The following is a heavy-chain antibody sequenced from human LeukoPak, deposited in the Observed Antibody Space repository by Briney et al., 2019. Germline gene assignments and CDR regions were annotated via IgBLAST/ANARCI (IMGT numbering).Heavy chain of an antibody. CDR3: AREYSSSCYKPTPDY. J-gene: IGHJ4*02. V-gene: IGHV1-2*02. CDR1: GYTFTGYY. D-gene: IGHD6-13*01. CDR2: INPNSGGT. Sequence: SVKVSCKASGYTFTGYYIHWVRQAPGQGLGWMGWINPNSGGTNYAQKFQGRVTMTRDTSISTAYMELSRLRSDDTAVYYCAREYSSSCYKPTPDYWGQGTLVTVSS.